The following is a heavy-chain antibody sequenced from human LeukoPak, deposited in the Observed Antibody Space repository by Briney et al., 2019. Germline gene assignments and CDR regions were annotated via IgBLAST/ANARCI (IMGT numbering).Heavy chain of an antibody. CDR1: GYSISSGYY. CDR2: IYHTGST. CDR3: ARASHDHGDYSHFDY. D-gene: IGHD4-17*01. V-gene: IGHV4-38-2*02. Sequence: SETLSLTCTVSGYSISSGYYWGWIRQPPGKGLEWIGSIYHTGSTYYNPSLKSRVTISVDTSKNLFSLKLSSVTAADTAVYYCARASHDHGDYSHFDYWGQGTLVTVSS. J-gene: IGHJ4*02.